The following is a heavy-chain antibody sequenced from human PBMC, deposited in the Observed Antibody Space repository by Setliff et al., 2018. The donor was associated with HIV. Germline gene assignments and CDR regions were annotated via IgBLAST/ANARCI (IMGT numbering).Heavy chain of an antibody. CDR3: ARSMGFKATTRLDF. CDR1: GYSFATYW. J-gene: IGHJ4*02. V-gene: IGHV5-51*01. Sequence: PGESLKISCKGSGYSFATYWIGWVRQMPGKGLEWVGVIYPDDSDTRYSPSFQGQVTISADKSINTAYLQWSSLKASDTAVYYCARSMGFKATTRLDFWGPGTLVTSPQ. D-gene: IGHD3-10*01. CDR2: IYPDDSDT.